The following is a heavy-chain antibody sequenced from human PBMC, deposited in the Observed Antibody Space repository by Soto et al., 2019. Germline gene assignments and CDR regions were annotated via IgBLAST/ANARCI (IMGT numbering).Heavy chain of an antibody. CDR3: ARSIVVVTAAVY. CDR1: GFTFSSYG. J-gene: IGHJ4*02. CDR2: ISYDGSNK. D-gene: IGHD2-21*02. Sequence: GGSLRLSCVASGFTFSSYGMHWVRQAPGKGLEWVAVISYDGSNKYYADSVKGRFTISRDNSKNTLYLQMNSLRAEDTAVYYCARSIVVVTAAVYWGQGTLVTVSS. V-gene: IGHV3-30*03.